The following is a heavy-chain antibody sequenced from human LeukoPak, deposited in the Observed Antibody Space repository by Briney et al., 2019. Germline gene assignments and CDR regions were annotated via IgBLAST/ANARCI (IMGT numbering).Heavy chain of an antibody. Sequence: GESLKFSCKGSGYIFTHNWIGWVRQMPGKGLEWRGIIYSGDSDTRYSPSFEGQVTISVDKSISTAYLQWSSVKASDTAMYYCARQTRDGSGSRGYSFDFWGQGTLVTVSS. J-gene: IGHJ4*02. CDR2: IYSGDSDT. V-gene: IGHV5-51*01. CDR1: GYIFTHNW. CDR3: ARQTRDGSGSRGYSFDF. D-gene: IGHD3-10*01.